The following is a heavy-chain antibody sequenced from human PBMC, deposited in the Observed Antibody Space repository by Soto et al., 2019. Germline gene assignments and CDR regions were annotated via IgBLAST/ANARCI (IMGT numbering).Heavy chain of an antibody. V-gene: IGHV3-53*01. CDR3: AKTPRQWLVYFDY. D-gene: IGHD6-19*01. Sequence: PSETLSLTCTVSGGSISSYYWNWIRQPPGKEPEYIGYIYYSGTTYYADSVKGRFTISRDNSKDTLHLQMNSLRAEDTAVYYCAKTPRQWLVYFDYWGQGTLVTVAS. J-gene: IGHJ4*02. CDR2: IYYSGTT. CDR1: GGSISSYY.